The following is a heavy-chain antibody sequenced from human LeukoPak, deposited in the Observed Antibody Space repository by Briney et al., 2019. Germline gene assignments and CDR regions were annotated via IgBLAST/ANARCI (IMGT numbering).Heavy chain of an antibody. J-gene: IGHJ4*02. CDR2: IYYSGST. CDR3: ARGEYYDSSSPLYYFDY. CDR1: GGSISSYY. Sequence: KPSETLSLTCTVSGGSISSYYWSWIRQPPGKGLEWIGYIYYSGSTNYNPSLKSRVTISVDTSKNQFSLKLSSVTAADTAVCYCARGEYYDSSSPLYYFDYWGQGTLVTVSS. D-gene: IGHD3-22*01. V-gene: IGHV4-59*01.